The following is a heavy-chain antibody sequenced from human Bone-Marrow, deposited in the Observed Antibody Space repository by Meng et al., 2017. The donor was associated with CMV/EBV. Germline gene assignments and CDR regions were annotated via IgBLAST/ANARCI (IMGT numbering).Heavy chain of an antibody. Sequence: FTFSTFNMNWFRQAPGKGLEWVSSISSSGTYIFTADSVKGKFTISRDNDENSLYLQMNSLRAEDTAVYYCARDMLFGVAPPNWFDPWGQGTLVTVSS. J-gene: IGHJ5*02. CDR2: ISSSGTYI. V-gene: IGHV3-21*01. CDR1: FTFSTFN. D-gene: IGHD3-3*01. CDR3: ARDMLFGVAPPNWFDP.